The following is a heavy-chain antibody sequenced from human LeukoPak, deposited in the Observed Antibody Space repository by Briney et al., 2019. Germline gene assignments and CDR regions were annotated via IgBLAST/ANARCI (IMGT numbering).Heavy chain of an antibody. CDR3: ARARTRAVYYFDY. D-gene: IGHD3/OR15-3a*01. CDR2: ISSSSSYI. V-gene: IGHV3-21*01. CDR1: GFTFSSYS. J-gene: IGHJ4*02. Sequence: GSLRLSCAASGFTFSSYSMNWVRQAPGKGLEWVSSISSSSSYIYYADSVKGRFTISRDNAKNSLYLQMNSLRAEDTAVYYCARARTRAVYYFDYWGQGTLVTVSS.